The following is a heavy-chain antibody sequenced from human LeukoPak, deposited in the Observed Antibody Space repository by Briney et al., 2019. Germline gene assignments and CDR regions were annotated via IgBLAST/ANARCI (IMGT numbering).Heavy chain of an antibody. J-gene: IGHJ5*02. CDR3: ARDYYYGSGSYYSPEENWFDP. V-gene: IGHV1-18*01. D-gene: IGHD3-10*01. CDR1: GYTFTSYG. CDR2: ISAYNSNT. Sequence: RALVKVSCKASGYTFTSYGISWVRQAPGQGLEWMGWISAYNSNTNYAQKLQGRVTMTTDTSTSTAYMELRSLRSDDTAVYYCARDYYYGSGSYYSPEENWFDPWGQGTLVTVSS.